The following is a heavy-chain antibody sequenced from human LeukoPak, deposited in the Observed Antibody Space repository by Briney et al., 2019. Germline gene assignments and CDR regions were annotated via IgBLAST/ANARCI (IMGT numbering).Heavy chain of an antibody. CDR2: ISGSGGST. V-gene: IGHV3-23*01. CDR1: GLTFSSYA. J-gene: IGHJ1*01. D-gene: IGHD2-2*01. Sequence: GASLRLSCAASGLTFSSYAMSWVRQAPGKGLEWVSAISGSGGSTYYADSVKGRFTISRDNSKNTLYLQMNSLRAEDTAVYYCAKGLPAASSGYFQHWGQGTLVTVSS. CDR3: AKGLPAASSGYFQH.